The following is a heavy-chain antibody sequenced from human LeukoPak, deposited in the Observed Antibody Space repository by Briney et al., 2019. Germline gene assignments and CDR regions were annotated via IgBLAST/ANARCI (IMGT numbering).Heavy chain of an antibody. CDR3: ARDDSGSYYS. Sequence: ASVKVSCKASGYTFTSYGISWVRQAPGQGLEWMGRINPNSGGTNYAQKFQGRVTMTRDTSISTAYMELSRLRSDDTAVYYCARDDSGSYYSWGQGTLVTVSS. V-gene: IGHV1-2*06. CDR1: GYTFTSYG. D-gene: IGHD1-26*01. J-gene: IGHJ4*02. CDR2: INPNSGGT.